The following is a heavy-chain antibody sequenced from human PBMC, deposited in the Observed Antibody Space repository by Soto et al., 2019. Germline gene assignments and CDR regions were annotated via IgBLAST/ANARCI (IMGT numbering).Heavy chain of an antibody. CDR1: GFTFSSYG. V-gene: IGHV3-30*18. CDR2: ISYDGSNK. Sequence: QVQLVESGGGVVQPGRSLRLSCAASGFTFSSYGMHWVRQAPGKGLEWVAVISYDGSNKYYADSVKGRFTISRDNSKNTLYLQMNSLRAEDTAVYYCAKAFREYYYDSSGYLYYYYGMDVWGQGTTVTVSS. CDR3: AKAFREYYYDSSGYLYYYYGMDV. J-gene: IGHJ6*02. D-gene: IGHD3-22*01.